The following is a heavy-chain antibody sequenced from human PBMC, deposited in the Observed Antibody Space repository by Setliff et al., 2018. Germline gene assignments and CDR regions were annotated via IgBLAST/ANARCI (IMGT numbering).Heavy chain of an antibody. CDR1: GFVFGTYG. Sequence: GESLKISCAASGFVFGTYGMHWVRQAPGKGLDWVASVRFDGSYKVYADSVKGRFTISRDNSENTLYLQMSSLRPDDTAMYYCARDQFRKSGGLYSWGQGTSVTVSS. D-gene: IGHD2-15*01. J-gene: IGHJ6*02. CDR2: VRFDGSYK. V-gene: IGHV3-30*02. CDR3: ARDQFRKSGGLYS.